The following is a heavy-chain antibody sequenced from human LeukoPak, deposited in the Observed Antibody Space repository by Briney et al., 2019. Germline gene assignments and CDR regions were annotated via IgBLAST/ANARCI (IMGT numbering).Heavy chain of an antibody. CDR3: ARAGLRYFDWLPDLFDY. Sequence: GGSLRLSCAASGFIFGDYGMSWVRHAPGKGLEWVSGINWNGDSTVYADSVKGRFTISRDTAKNSLYLQMNSLRAEDTALYYCARAGLRYFDWLPDLFDYWGQGTLVIVSS. CDR1: GFIFGDYG. CDR2: INWNGDST. V-gene: IGHV3-20*04. D-gene: IGHD3-9*01. J-gene: IGHJ4*02.